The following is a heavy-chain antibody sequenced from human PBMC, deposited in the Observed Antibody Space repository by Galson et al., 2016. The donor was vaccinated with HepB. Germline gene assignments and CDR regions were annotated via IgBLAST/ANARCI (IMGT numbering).Heavy chain of an antibody. CDR2: IYYTGRT. Sequence: TLSLTCTVSGGSVNSGRDYWGWIRQPPGKGLEWIGSIYYTGRTYHNPSLKRRITMSVDTSNNHFSLRMSSVTAADTAVYYCAKGFWNGFFDRFDLWGQGTLVTVSS. CDR1: GGSVNSGRDY. V-gene: IGHV4-39*02. J-gene: IGHJ4*02. CDR3: AKGFWNGFFDRFDL. D-gene: IGHD1-1*01.